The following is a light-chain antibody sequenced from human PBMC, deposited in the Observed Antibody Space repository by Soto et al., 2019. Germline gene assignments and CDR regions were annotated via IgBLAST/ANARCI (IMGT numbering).Light chain of an antibody. V-gene: IGKV1-33*01. CDR3: QQYDNLPTWT. Sequence: DIQMTQSPSSVSASVGVRVTITCQASQDISNYFNWYQHKPEQAPKLLIYDASNLETGVPSRFSGSGSGTDFTFTISSLQPEDIATYYCQQYDNLPTWTFGQGTKVDSK. CDR1: QDISNY. CDR2: DAS. J-gene: IGKJ1*01.